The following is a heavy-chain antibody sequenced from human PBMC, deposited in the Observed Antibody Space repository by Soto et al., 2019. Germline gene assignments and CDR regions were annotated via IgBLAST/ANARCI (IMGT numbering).Heavy chain of an antibody. J-gene: IGHJ4*02. CDR2: IRQDGAEK. V-gene: IGHV3-7*05. D-gene: IGHD1-26*01. CDR3: ARDPGWGALDY. Sequence: EVQVVESGGGLVQPGGSLRLSCAVSELTFSNHWMTWVRQVPGKGLEWVANIRQDGAEKYYVDSVKGRFAISRDNAKDSLYLQMNSLRADDTAVYYCARDPGWGALDYWGLGTLGTVSS. CDR1: ELTFSNHW.